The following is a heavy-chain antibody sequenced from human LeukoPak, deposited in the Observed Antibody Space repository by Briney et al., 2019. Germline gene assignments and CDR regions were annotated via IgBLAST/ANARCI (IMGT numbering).Heavy chain of an antibody. CDR3: AKDLPLMGLFDY. CDR1: GLTFSSYA. J-gene: IGHJ4*02. Sequence: PGGSLRLSCAASGLTFSSYAMSWVRQAPGKGLEWVSAISGSGGSTYYADSVKGRFTISRDNSKNTLYLHMNSLRAEDTAVYYCAKDLPLMGLFDYWGQGTLVTVSS. CDR2: ISGSGGST. D-gene: IGHD5-24*01. V-gene: IGHV3-23*01.